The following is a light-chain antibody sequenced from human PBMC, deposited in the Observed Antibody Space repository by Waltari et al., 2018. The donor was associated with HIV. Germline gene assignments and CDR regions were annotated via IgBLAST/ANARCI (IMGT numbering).Light chain of an antibody. CDR3: QQYNSHSYT. V-gene: IGKV1-5*03. CDR1: QIIDYW. J-gene: IGKJ2*01. Sequence: DVQMTQSPSTLSASVGDRVSITCRASQIIDYWLAWYQQKPGQPPKLLIYKTSYLESGVATRFSGSGSGADFTLTIDGLQPEDFATYYCQQYNSHSYTFGQGTKLDIK. CDR2: KTS.